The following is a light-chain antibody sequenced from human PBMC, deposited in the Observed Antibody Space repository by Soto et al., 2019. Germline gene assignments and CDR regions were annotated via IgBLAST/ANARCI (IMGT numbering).Light chain of an antibody. CDR2: WAS. CDR1: QSVLSSSNNKNY. J-gene: IGKJ2*01. Sequence: DIVMTQSPDSLAVSLGERVTINCKSSQSVLSSSNNKNYLAWYQQKQGQPPKLLIHWASTRESGVPDRFSGSGYGTDFTLTISSLQAEDVAVYYCQQYYSTRTFGQGTKLEIK. V-gene: IGKV4-1*01. CDR3: QQYYSTRT.